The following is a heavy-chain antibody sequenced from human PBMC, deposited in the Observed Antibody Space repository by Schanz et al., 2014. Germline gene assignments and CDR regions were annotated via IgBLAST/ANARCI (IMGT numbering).Heavy chain of an antibody. Sequence: VQLVESGGGLVQPGGSLRLSCAASGFIFSNYGMHWVRQAPGKGLEWVAVIWSDGSGKYYADSVKGRFTISRDNSKNTLYLQMNSLRAEDTAVYYCAKDPSHGDYDYYFDYWGRGTLVTVSS. J-gene: IGHJ4*02. CDR1: GFIFSNYG. CDR2: IWSDGSGK. D-gene: IGHD3-22*01. V-gene: IGHV3-33*06. CDR3: AKDPSHGDYDYYFDY.